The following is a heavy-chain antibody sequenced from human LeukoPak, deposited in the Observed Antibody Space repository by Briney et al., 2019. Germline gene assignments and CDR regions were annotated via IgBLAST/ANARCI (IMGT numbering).Heavy chain of an antibody. CDR2: INHSGST. J-gene: IGHJ4*02. CDR1: GGSFSGYY. V-gene: IGHV4-34*01. Sequence: SETLSLTCAVYGGSFSGYYWSWIRQPPGKGLEWTGEINHSGSTNYNPSLKSRVTISVDTSKNQFSLKLSSVTAADTAVYYCARTTYVWGSYRLDYWGQGTLVTVSS. CDR3: ARTTYVWGSYRLDY. D-gene: IGHD3-16*02.